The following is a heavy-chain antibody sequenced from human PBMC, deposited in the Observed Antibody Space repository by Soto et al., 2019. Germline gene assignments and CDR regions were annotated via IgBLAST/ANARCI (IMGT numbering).Heavy chain of an antibody. D-gene: IGHD1-26*01. Sequence: EVQLVESGGGLIQPGGSLRLSCAASGFTVSSNYMSWVRQAPGKGLEWVSVIYSGGSTYYADSVKGRFTISRDNSKNTLYLQMNSLRPEDTAMYYCAKDRSGGSYYLFDYWGQGTLVTVSS. V-gene: IGHV3-66*03. CDR1: GFTVSSNY. CDR3: AKDRSGGSYYLFDY. CDR2: IYSGGST. J-gene: IGHJ4*02.